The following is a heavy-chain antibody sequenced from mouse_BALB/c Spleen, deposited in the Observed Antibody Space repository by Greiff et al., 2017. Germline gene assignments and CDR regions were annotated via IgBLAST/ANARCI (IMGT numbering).Heavy chain of an antibody. V-gene: IGHV5-12-1*01. Sequence: EVQRVESGGGLVKPGGSLKLSCAASGFTFSSYTMSWVRQTPEKRLEWVAYISSGGGSTYYPDTVKGRFTISRDNAKNTLYLQMSSLKSEDTAMYYCARGGGDFDVWGAGTTVTVSS. J-gene: IGHJ1*01. CDR3: ARGGGDFDV. CDR2: ISSGGGST. CDR1: GFTFSSYT.